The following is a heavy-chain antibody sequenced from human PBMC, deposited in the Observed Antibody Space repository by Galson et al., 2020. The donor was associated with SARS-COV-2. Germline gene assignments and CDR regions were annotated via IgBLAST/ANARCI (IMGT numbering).Heavy chain of an antibody. CDR3: ARIAAKSGSDF. Sequence: SVTVSCKASGGTFSSYTLSWVRQAPGQGLEWLGRIIPMLNITYYPQQLQGRLTISPDESTGTCDMVLSSLRSEDTAIYYCARIAAKSGSDFWGQGTLVTVSS. J-gene: IGHJ4*02. D-gene: IGHD3-10*01. V-gene: IGHV1-69*02. CDR2: IIPMLNIT. CDR1: GGTFSSYT.